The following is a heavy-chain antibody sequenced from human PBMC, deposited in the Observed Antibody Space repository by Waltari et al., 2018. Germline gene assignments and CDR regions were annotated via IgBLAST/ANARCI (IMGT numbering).Heavy chain of an antibody. J-gene: IGHJ4*02. CDR1: GFTFIRYW. CDR3: ARKAGSGYPYGPFYYDN. Sequence: EVQLVESGGGLVQPGGSLRLSCAASGFTFIRYWMHWARQAPGKGLVWVSRINSDGSGTIYADSVKGRFTISRDNAKNTVFLQLNSLRADDTAVYFCARKAGSGYPYGPFYYDNWGQGTLVTVSS. V-gene: IGHV3-74*01. CDR2: INSDGSGT. D-gene: IGHD5-12*01.